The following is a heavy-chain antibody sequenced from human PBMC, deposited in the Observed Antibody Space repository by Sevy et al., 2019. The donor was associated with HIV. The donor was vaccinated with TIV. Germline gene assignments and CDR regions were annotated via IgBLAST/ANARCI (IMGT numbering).Heavy chain of an antibody. CDR2: ISFDGNNK. CDR3: ARPLYFYDGDGYYLDY. D-gene: IGHD3-22*01. Sequence: GGSLRLSCAASGFTFSTYAMHWVRQAPGKGLEWVAIISFDGNNKFYADSVKGLFTISSDNSKSRRYLQMNSLRAEDTAIYFCARPLYFYDGDGYYLDYWGQGTLVNVSS. J-gene: IGHJ4*02. V-gene: IGHV3-30*03. CDR1: GFTFSTYA.